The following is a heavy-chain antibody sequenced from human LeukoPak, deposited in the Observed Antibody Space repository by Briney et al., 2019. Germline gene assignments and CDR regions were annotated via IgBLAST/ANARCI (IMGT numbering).Heavy chain of an antibody. CDR2: IWYDGSNK. Sequence: PGRSLRLSCAASGFTFSSYGMHWVRQAPGKGLEWVAVIWYDGSNKYYVDSVKGRFTISRDNSKNTLYLQMNSLRAEDTAVYYCARGAYGSGTYHDFDIWGQWTMVTVSS. CDR3: ARGAYGSGTYHDFDI. D-gene: IGHD3-10*01. CDR1: GFTFSSYG. V-gene: IGHV3-33*01. J-gene: IGHJ3*02.